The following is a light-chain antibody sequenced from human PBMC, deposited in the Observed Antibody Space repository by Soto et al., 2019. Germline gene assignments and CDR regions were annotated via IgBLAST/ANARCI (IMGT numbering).Light chain of an antibody. V-gene: IGKV1-8*01. Sequence: AIRMTQSPSSFSASTGDRVTITCRASQGISSYLAWYQQKPGKAPNLLIYAASTLQSGVPSRFSGSGSETDFTLTISYLQSEDFATYYCQQYYSYPLTFGGGTKVEIK. CDR3: QQYYSYPLT. J-gene: IGKJ4*01. CDR2: AAS. CDR1: QGISSY.